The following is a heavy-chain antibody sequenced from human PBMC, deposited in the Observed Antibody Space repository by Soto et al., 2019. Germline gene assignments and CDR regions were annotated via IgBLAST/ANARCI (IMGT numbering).Heavy chain of an antibody. J-gene: IGHJ6*02. CDR2: ISAYDGNT. Sequence: GASVKVSCKASGYTFTSYGIDWVRQAPGQGLEWLGWISAYDGNTKYAQILQGRVSLTTDTSTNTAYMELRSLRSDDTAMYFCARGGYYDRPVVRSNYYYYYGMDVWGQGTTVTVSS. CDR3: ARGGYYDRPVVRSNYYYYYGMDV. CDR1: GYTFTSYG. V-gene: IGHV1-18*01. D-gene: IGHD3-9*01.